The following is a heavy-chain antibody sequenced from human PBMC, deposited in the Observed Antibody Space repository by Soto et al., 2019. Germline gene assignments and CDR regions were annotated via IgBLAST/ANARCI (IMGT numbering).Heavy chain of an antibody. J-gene: IGHJ5*02. Sequence: ASVKVSCKASGYTFTSYGIRWERQAPGQGLEWMGWISAYNGNTNYAQKLQGRVTMTTDTSTSTAYMELSSLSSDDTAVYYCARDSMALSRGDYWFDPWGQGTLVTVSS. D-gene: IGHD3-16*01. CDR1: GYTFTSYG. CDR2: ISAYNGNT. V-gene: IGHV1-18*01. CDR3: ARDSMALSRGDYWFDP.